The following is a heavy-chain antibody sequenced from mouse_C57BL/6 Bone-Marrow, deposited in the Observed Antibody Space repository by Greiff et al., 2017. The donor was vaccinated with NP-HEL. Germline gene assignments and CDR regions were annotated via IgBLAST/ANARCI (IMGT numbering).Heavy chain of an antibody. J-gene: IGHJ3*01. D-gene: IGHD1-1*01. Sequence: VQLQQPGAELVKPGASVKLSCKASGYTFTSYWMHWVKQRPGQGLEWIGMIHPNSGSTNYNEKFKSKATLTVDKSSSTAYMQLSSLTSEDSAVYYCASYYYGSVAWVAYWGQGTLVTVSA. V-gene: IGHV1-64*01. CDR3: ASYYYGSVAWVAY. CDR2: IHPNSGST. CDR1: GYTFTSYW.